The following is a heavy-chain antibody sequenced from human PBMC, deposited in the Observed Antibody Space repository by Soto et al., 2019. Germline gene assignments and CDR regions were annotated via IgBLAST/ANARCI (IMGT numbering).Heavy chain of an antibody. D-gene: IGHD4-17*01. Sequence: EVQLVESGGGLVQPGGSLKLSCAASGFAFSSYSMNWVRQAPGKGLEWVSYISGSSRTTSYADSVKGRFTISRDTAKKSLFLQMNSLTDEDTAVYYCARSYHDSGCFDDWGQGALVTVSP. CDR3: ARSYHDSGCFDD. J-gene: IGHJ4*02. CDR2: ISGSSRTT. V-gene: IGHV3-48*02. CDR1: GFAFSSYS.